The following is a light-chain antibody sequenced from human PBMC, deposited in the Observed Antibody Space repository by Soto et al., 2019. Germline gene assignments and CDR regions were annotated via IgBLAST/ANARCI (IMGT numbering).Light chain of an antibody. Sequence: IQLAQSPCSLSASVGDRVTIPCRASQSISNYLNWYQQKPGTAPKLLIYTASSLQSGVPSRFSGSGSGTDFTLTISSLQPEDFATYYCQQSHSTPLTFGGGTKVDIK. CDR2: TAS. CDR3: QQSHSTPLT. V-gene: IGKV1-39*01. J-gene: IGKJ4*01. CDR1: QSISNY.